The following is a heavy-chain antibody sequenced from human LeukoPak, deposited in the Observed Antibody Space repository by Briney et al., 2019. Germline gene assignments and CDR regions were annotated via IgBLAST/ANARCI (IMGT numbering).Heavy chain of an antibody. CDR1: GITFSGYS. CDR2: ISSSSTTI. D-gene: IGHD3-3*01. CDR3: AREYYDFWSGYYYYYMDV. Sequence: PGESLRLSCAASGITFSGYSMNWVRQAPGKGLEWVSYISSSSTTISYADSVKGRFTISRDVAKNSLYLQMNSLRAEDTAVYYCAREYYDFWSGYYYYYMDVWGKGTTVTVSS. V-gene: IGHV3-48*04. J-gene: IGHJ6*03.